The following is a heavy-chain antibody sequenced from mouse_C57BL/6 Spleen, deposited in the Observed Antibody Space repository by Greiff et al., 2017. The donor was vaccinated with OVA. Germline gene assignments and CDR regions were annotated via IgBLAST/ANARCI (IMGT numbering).Heavy chain of an antibody. CDR3: ARQPRSTNWDGGYFDV. CDR1: GFTFSSYG. D-gene: IGHD4-1*02. CDR2: ISSGGSYT. Sequence: DVKLVESGGDLVKPGGSLKLSCAASGFTFSSYGMSWVRQTPDKRLEWVATISSGGSYTYYPDSVKGRFTISRDNAKNTLYLQMSSLKSEDTAMYYCARQPRSTNWDGGYFDVWGTGTTVTVSS. J-gene: IGHJ1*03. V-gene: IGHV5-6*02.